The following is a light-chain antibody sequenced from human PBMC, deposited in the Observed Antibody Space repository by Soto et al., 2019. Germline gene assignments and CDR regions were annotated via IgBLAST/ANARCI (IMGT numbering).Light chain of an antibody. V-gene: IGKV3-20*01. J-gene: IGKJ1*01. CDR2: GAS. Sequence: EIVLTQSPGTLSVSPGERATLSCRASQNVSSSYLAWYQQKPGQAPRLLIYGASSRATGIPDRFSGSGSGTDFTLTISRLEPEDFAMYYCQQYSTSPRTFGQGTKVDIK. CDR3: QQYSTSPRT. CDR1: QNVSSSY.